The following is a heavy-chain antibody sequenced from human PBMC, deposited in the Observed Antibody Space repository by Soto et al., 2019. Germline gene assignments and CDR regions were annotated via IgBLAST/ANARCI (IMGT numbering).Heavy chain of an antibody. CDR3: AKVFYGGPRGYAFDI. CDR2: ISYDGSNK. J-gene: IGHJ3*02. Sequence: GGSLRLSCTASGFTFSSYGRHWVRQAPGKGLEWVAVISYDGSNKYYADSVKGRFTISRDNSKNTLYLQMNSLRAEDTAVYYCAKVFYGGPRGYAFDIWGQGTMVTVSS. CDR1: GFTFSSYG. V-gene: IGHV3-30*18. D-gene: IGHD4-17*01.